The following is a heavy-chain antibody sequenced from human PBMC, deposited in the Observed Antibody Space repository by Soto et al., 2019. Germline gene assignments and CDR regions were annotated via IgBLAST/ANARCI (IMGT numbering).Heavy chain of an antibody. CDR1: GYTFTSYG. D-gene: IGHD6-19*01. J-gene: IGHJ6*02. CDR2: ISAYNGNT. CDR3: ARDPSQWLVPYYYGTDV. V-gene: IGHV1-18*04. Sequence: ASVKVSCKASGYTFTSYGISWVRQAPGQGLEWMGWISAYNGNTNYAQKLQGRVTMTTDTSTSTAYMELRSLRSDDTAVYYCARDPSQWLVPYYYGTDVWGQGTTVTVSS.